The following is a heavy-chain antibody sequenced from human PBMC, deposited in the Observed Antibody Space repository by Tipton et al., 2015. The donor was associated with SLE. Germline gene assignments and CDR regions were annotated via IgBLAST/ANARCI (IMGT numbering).Heavy chain of an antibody. D-gene: IGHD6-6*01. Sequence: TLSLTCTVSGGSMNTYYWGWIRQPPGKGLEWIGYIYYSGTTNYNSSLKSRVTISVDTSKNQFSLKLNSVPAADTAVYYCARGGPSSKWLDPWGRGTQVTVSS. J-gene: IGHJ5*02. CDR1: GGSMNTYY. CDR3: ARGGPSSKWLDP. V-gene: IGHV4-59*01. CDR2: IYYSGTT.